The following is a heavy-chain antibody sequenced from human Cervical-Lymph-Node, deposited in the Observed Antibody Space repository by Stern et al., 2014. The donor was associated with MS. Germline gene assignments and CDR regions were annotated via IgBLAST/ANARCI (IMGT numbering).Heavy chain of an antibody. Sequence: QITLNESGPTLVKPTQTLTLTCNFSGFSLSTSGVGVGWIRQPPGKALEWLALVYWADDNIYTPSLKHRITISKDNSKNPVVLTMTSVEHVDTATYYCAHRNIMTAVTIFDYWGQGTLVTVSS. CDR2: VYWADDN. D-gene: IGHD4-17*01. CDR1: GFSLSTSGVG. J-gene: IGHJ4*02. V-gene: IGHV2-5*02. CDR3: AHRNIMTAVTIFDY.